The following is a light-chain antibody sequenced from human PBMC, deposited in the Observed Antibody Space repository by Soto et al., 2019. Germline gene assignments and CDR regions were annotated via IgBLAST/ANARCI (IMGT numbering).Light chain of an antibody. V-gene: IGLV1-47*01. J-gene: IGLJ1*01. CDR1: SSNIGSNY. Sequence: CAGSSSNIGSNYVYWYQHLTGTAPKLLIYRNNQRPSGVPDRFSGSKSGTSASLAISGLRSEDEADYYCATWDDSLSNYVFGTGTKLTVL. CDR2: RNN. CDR3: ATWDDSLSNYV.